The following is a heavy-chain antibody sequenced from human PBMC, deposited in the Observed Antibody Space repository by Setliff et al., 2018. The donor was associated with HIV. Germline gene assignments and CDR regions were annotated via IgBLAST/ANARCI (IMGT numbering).Heavy chain of an antibody. CDR3: ARGGGTTGYSRNYLTRGPTAFDI. V-gene: IGHV4-39*07. Sequence: SETLSLTCRVSGGSFNTRRTKWGWIRQSPGKGLEWIGEIYHTGSTNYNPSLKSRVTISVDTSKNQFSLKLSSVTAADTAVYYCARGGGTTGYSRNYLTRGPTAFDIWGQGTMVTVSS. CDR1: GGSFNTRRTK. J-gene: IGHJ3*02. D-gene: IGHD6-13*01. CDR2: IYHTGST.